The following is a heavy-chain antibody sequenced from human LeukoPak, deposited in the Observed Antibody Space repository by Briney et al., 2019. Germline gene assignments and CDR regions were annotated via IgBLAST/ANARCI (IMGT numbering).Heavy chain of an antibody. CDR1: GCTFTGYY. V-gene: IGHV1-2*02. CDR3: ARVSRYGDYGGFYFDY. CDR2: INPNSGGT. J-gene: IGHJ4*02. Sequence: ASVKVSCKASGCTFTGYYMHWVRQAPGQGLEWMGWINPNSGGTNYAQKFQGRVTMTRDTSISTAYMELSRLRPDDTAVYYCARVSRYGDYGGFYFDYWGQGTLVTVSS. D-gene: IGHD4-17*01.